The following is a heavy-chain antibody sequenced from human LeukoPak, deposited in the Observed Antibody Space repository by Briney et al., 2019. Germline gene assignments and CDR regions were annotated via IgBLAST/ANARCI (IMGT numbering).Heavy chain of an antibody. J-gene: IGHJ4*02. CDR1: GGSFSGYY. D-gene: IGHD6-19*01. V-gene: IGHV4-34*01. CDR2: INRSGST. Sequence: PSETLSLTCAVYGGSFSGYYWSWIRQPPGKGLEWIGEINRSGSTNYNPSLKSRVTISVDTSKNQFSLKLSSVTAADTAVYYCAREGLSGWYDYWGQGTLVTVSS. CDR3: AREGLSGWYDY.